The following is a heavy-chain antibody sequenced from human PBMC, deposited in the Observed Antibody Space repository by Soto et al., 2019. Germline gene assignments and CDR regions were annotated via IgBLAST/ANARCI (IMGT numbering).Heavy chain of an antibody. CDR1: GFTFSSYG. V-gene: IGHV3-33*01. D-gene: IGHD3-9*01. J-gene: IGHJ3*02. CDR2: IWYDGSNK. Sequence: GGSLRLSCAASGFTFSSYGMHWVRQAPGKGLEWVAVIWYDGSNKYYADSVKGRFTISRDNSKNTLYLQMNSLRAEDTAVYYCARDRLVRDVFDIWGQGTMVTVSS. CDR3: ARDRLVRDVFDI.